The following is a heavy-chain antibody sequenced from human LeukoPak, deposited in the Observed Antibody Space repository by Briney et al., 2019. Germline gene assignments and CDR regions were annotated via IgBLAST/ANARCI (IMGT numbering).Heavy chain of an antibody. D-gene: IGHD3-22*01. CDR1: GFTFSSYW. CDR3: ARRRSRGYKDDAFDI. J-gene: IGHJ3*02. CDR2: IKQDGSEK. V-gene: IGHV3-7*01. Sequence: PGGSLRLSCAASGFTFSSYWMNWVRQPPGKGLEWVANIKQDGSEKCYADSVKGRFTISRDNAKNSLYLQMNSLRAEDTAVYYCARRRSRGYKDDAFDIWGQGTIVTVSS.